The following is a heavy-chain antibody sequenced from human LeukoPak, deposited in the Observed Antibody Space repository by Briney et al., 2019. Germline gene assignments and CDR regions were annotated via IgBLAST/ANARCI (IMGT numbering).Heavy chain of an antibody. CDR3: ARVGTGTRSFDS. CDR1: GYTFTTYD. J-gene: IGHJ4*02. CDR2: ISAYDGNT. D-gene: IGHD1/OR15-1a*01. V-gene: IGHV1-18*01. Sequence: ASVKVSCKTSGYTFTTYDINWVRQAPGRGLEWMGRISAYDGNTNYGQKFQGRVTMTTDTSTNTAYMELRALRSDDTAVYYCARVGTGTRSFDSWGQGTLVTVYS.